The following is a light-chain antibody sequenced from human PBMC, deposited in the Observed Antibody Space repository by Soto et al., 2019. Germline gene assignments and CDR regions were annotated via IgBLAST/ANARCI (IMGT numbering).Light chain of an antibody. V-gene: IGLV2-14*01. CDR3: YSCTSTKGNVV. CDR2: GVT. J-gene: IGLJ2*01. Sequence: QSALTQPASVSGSPGQSITISCTGTSSDIGGCNYVSWYQQHPGKAPKLIIYGVTNRPTGVSNRFSGSKSANTASLTTSGLPTEDEADYYCYSCTSTKGNVVFGGGTKLTVL. CDR1: SSDIGGCNY.